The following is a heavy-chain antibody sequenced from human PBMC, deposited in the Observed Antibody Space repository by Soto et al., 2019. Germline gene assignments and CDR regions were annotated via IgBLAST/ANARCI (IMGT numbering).Heavy chain of an antibody. Sequence: ATVKVSCKASGYTFTSCYIQWVRQAPGQGLEWMGIINPSGGSTSYAQKSQGRVTMTRDTSTSTVYMELSSLRSEDTAVYYCARGHCTSTSCTGGNFDYWGQGTLVTVSS. CDR1: GYTFTSCY. CDR2: INPSGGST. V-gene: IGHV1-46*01. D-gene: IGHD2-2*01. J-gene: IGHJ4*02. CDR3: ARGHCTSTSCTGGNFDY.